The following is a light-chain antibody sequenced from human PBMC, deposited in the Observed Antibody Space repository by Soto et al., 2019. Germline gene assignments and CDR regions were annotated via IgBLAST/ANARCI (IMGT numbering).Light chain of an antibody. CDR3: LQYDDPSPT. J-gene: IGKJ1*01. V-gene: IGKV3-20*01. CDR2: GAS. Sequence: EIVLTQSPGTLSLSPGEGATLSCRASHSLSNNFLAWYQQQPGQTPRLLIYGASPRAPDIPDRFSGTGSGADFTLPISRLEPEDFAVFYCLQYDDPSPTFGQGTKVEI. CDR1: HSLSNNF.